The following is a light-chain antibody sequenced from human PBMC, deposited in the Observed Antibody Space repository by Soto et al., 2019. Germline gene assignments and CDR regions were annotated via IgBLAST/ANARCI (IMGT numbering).Light chain of an antibody. V-gene: IGKV4-1*01. Sequence: DIVMTQSPDSLAVSLGERATLNCKTSHSVLSRSDNKNYLAWYQQKSGQPPKLLINWASTRESGVPDRFSGSGSGTDFTLTISSLQAGDVAVYYCQQYYGAPLTFGQGTKVEIK. CDR1: HSVLSRSDNKNY. CDR2: WAS. CDR3: QQYYGAPLT. J-gene: IGKJ1*01.